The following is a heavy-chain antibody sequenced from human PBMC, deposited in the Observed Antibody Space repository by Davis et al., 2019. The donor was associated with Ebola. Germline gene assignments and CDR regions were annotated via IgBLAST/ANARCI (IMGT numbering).Heavy chain of an antibody. CDR2: ISYDGSNK. Sequence: GGSLRLSCAASGFTFSSYGMHWVRQAPGKGLEWVALISYDGSNKYYADSVKGRFTISRDNSKNSLDLQMNSLRAEDTAVYYCAKLPLGHITMVRGGNWYFDLWGRGTLVTVSS. V-gene: IGHV3-30*18. CDR3: AKLPLGHITMVRGGNWYFDL. CDR1: GFTFSSYG. D-gene: IGHD3-10*01. J-gene: IGHJ2*01.